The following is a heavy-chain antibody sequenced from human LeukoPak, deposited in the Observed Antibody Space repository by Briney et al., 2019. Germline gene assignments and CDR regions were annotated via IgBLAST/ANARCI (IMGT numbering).Heavy chain of an antibody. V-gene: IGHV4-39*07. CDR2: IYYSGST. D-gene: IGHD2-21*02. CDR3: ARGSYCGGDCYSSYYYYGMDV. Sequence: PSETLPLTCTVSGGSISSSSYYWGWIRQPPGKGLEWIGSIYYSGSTYYNPSLKSRVTISVDMSKNQFSLKLSSVTAADTAVYYCARGSYCGGDCYSSYYYYGMDVWGQGTTVTVSS. J-gene: IGHJ6*02. CDR1: GGSISSSSYY.